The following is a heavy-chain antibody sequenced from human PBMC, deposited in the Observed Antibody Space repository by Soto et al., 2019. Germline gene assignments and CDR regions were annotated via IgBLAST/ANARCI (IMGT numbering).Heavy chain of an antibody. CDR3: AKDKSTGEYSYYRYMDV. J-gene: IGHJ6*03. V-gene: IGHV3-9*01. D-gene: IGHD4-17*01. CDR2: ISWNSGQL. Sequence: EVLLVESGGGLVQPDRPLRLSCAASGFNFENYAMHWVRQAPGKGLEWGSGISWNSGQLDYAGSVRGRFTISRDNGKNSVYLEMNSLRPDDTALYFCAKDKSTGEYSYYRYMDVWGRGTTVIVSS. CDR1: GFNFENYA.